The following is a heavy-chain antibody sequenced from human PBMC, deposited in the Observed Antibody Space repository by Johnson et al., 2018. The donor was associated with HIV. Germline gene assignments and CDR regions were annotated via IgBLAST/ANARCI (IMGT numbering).Heavy chain of an antibody. V-gene: IGHV3-23*04. CDR2: ISGSGGST. CDR1: GFTSSSYA. Sequence: VHLVESGGGLVQTGGSLRLSCAVSGFTSSSYAMSWVRQAPGQGLEWVSAISGSGGSTYYADFVKGRFTISRDNSKKKHYLQMNSLRAEDTAVYYCARKTPVTPLLRFDAFDFWGQGTMVTVSS. D-gene: IGHD4-23*01. J-gene: IGHJ3*01. CDR3: ARKTPVTPLLRFDAFDF.